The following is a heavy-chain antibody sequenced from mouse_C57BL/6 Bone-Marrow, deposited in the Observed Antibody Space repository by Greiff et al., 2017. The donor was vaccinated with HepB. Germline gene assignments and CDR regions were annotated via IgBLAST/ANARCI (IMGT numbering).Heavy chain of an antibody. CDR3: ARKGYGSPPVAV. D-gene: IGHD1-1*01. CDR1: GYSFTGYY. Sequence: EVQLQQSGPELVKPGASVKISCKASGYSFTGYYMNWVKQSPEKSLEWIGEINPSTGGTTYNQKFKAKATLTVDKSSSTAYMQLKSLTSEDSAVYYCARKGYGSPPVAVWGTETTVTVSS. J-gene: IGHJ1*03. V-gene: IGHV1-42*01. CDR2: INPSTGGT.